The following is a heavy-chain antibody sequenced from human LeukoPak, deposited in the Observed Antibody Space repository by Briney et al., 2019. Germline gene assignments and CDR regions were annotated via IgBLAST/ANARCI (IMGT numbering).Heavy chain of an antibody. J-gene: IGHJ4*02. V-gene: IGHV1-2*02. CDR2: INPNSGGT. D-gene: IGHD3-3*01. CDR1: GYTFNGYY. Sequence: ASVKVSFKGSGYTFNGYYMHWVRQAPGQGREGVGWINPNSGGTNYAQKFQGRVTMTRDTSISTAYMELSRLRSDDTAVYYCARVHITIFGVVIDPRYYFDYWGQGTLVTVSS. CDR3: ARVHITIFGVVIDPRYYFDY.